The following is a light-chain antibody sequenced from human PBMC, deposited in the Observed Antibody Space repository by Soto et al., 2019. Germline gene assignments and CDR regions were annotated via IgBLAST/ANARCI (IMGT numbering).Light chain of an antibody. Sequence: DIQMTQSPSSLSASVGDRVTITCRASQSINKYINWYQQKPGKAPNLLINGASSLQSAVPSRFSGSGSGTDFTLTISNLQPEDFATYYCQQTYSTPFTFGPGTKVDIK. CDR3: QQTYSTPFT. V-gene: IGKV1-39*01. CDR2: GAS. J-gene: IGKJ3*01. CDR1: QSINKY.